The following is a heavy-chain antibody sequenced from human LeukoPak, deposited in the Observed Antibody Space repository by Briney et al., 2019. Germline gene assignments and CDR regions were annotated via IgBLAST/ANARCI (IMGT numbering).Heavy chain of an antibody. V-gene: IGHV3-21*01. D-gene: IGHD6-19*01. Sequence: PGGSLRLSCAASGFTFSSYSMNWVRQAPGKGLEWVSSISSSSSYIYYADSVKGRFTISRDNAKNSLYLQMNSLRAEDTAVYYCARGGYSSGWSTSSPNLGYWGQGTLVTVSS. J-gene: IGHJ4*02. CDR1: GFTFSSYS. CDR3: ARGGYSSGWSTSSPNLGY. CDR2: ISSSSSYI.